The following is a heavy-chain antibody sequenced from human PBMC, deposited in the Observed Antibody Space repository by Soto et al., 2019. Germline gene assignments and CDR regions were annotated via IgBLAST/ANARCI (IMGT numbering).Heavy chain of an antibody. J-gene: IGHJ5*02. CDR3: ARGSEATYYDFWSGYYRSNWFDP. D-gene: IGHD3-3*01. Sequence: ASVKVSCKASGYTFTSYDINWVRQATGQGLEWMGWMNPTSGNTGYAQKFQGRVTMTRNTSISTAYMELSSLRSEDTAVYYCARGSEATYYDFWSGYYRSNWFDPWGQGTLVTVSS. V-gene: IGHV1-8*01. CDR2: MNPTSGNT. CDR1: GYTFTSYD.